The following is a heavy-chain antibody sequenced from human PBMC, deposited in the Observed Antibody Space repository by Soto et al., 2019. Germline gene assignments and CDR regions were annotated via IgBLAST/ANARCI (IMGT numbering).Heavy chain of an antibody. V-gene: IGHV1-69*06. CDR1: GGTFSSYP. CDR3: ARRGSHSYFRYFAN. J-gene: IGHJ4*02. CDR2: TNGNLGTG. D-gene: IGHD4-4*01. Sequence: QVQLVQSGAEVKKPGSSVKVSCKASGGTFSSYPISWVRQAPGQGLEWMGGTNGNLGTGNYAQKFQGRLTITTDKSTTTAYMELSSLRSEETAVYYCARRGSHSYFRYFANWGQATLFTVSS.